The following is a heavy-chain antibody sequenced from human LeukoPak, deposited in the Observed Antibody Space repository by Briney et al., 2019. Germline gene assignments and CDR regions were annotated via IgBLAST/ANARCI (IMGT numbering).Heavy chain of an antibody. D-gene: IGHD2-15*01. J-gene: IGHJ3*02. Sequence: PSETLSHTCTVSRGSISSHYWTWMRQPPGKGLEWIGYAFYTGGSNYNPSLKSRVTISVDTSKSQFSLKLSPVTAADTAIYYCARDRFDSQGPALDIWGQGTMVTVSS. V-gene: IGHV4-59*11. CDR1: RGSISSHY. CDR2: AFYTGGS. CDR3: ARDRFDSQGPALDI.